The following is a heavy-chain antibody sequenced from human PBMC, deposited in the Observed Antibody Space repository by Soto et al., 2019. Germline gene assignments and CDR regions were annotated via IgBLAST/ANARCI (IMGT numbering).Heavy chain of an antibody. CDR1: GGSISGGVHS. Sequence: QVQLQESGPGLVKPSETLSLTCTVSGGSISGGVHSWSWIRQPPGKGLEWIGHIFDSGSTYYNPSLKIRRTISVDTSKNQFSLRLSSVTAADTAVYYCAREIMPLTNDWYFDLWARGTLVTVSS. J-gene: IGHJ2*01. CDR3: AREIMPLTNDWYFDL. CDR2: IFDSGST. D-gene: IGHD2-8*01. V-gene: IGHV4-30-4*01.